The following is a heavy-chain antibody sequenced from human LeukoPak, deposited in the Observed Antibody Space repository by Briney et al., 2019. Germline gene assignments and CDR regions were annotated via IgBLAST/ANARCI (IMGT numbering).Heavy chain of an antibody. CDR3: ARGGYDSSSGWYVGGDY. V-gene: IGHV1-46*01. Sequence: ASVKVSCKASGYTFTSYYMHWVRQAPGQGLEWMGIINPSGGSTSYAQKFQGRVTMTRDMSTSTVYMELSSLRSEDTAVYYCARGGYDSSSGWYVGGDYWGQGTLVTVSS. CDR1: GYTFTSYY. CDR2: INPSGGST. D-gene: IGHD6-19*01. J-gene: IGHJ4*02.